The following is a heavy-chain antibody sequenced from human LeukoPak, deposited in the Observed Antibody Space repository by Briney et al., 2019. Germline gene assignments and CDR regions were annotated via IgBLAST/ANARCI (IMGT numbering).Heavy chain of an antibody. V-gene: IGHV4-59*01. CDR3: ARDGVTAHNWFDP. Sequence: SETLSLTCTVSGGSISTYYWSWIRQPPGKGLEWIGHVQYSGNTNYNPSLKSRVTISVDTSKNQFSLKVSSVTAADTAVYYCARDGVTAHNWFDPWGQGTLVTVSS. D-gene: IGHD2-21*02. CDR2: VQYSGNT. CDR1: GGSISTYY. J-gene: IGHJ5*02.